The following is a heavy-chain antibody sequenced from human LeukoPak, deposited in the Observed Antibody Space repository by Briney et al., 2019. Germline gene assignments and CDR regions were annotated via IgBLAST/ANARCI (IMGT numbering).Heavy chain of an antibody. CDR1: GNYW. Sequence: GGSLRLSCAASGNYWMHWVRQAPGKGLVWVSHINSDGSWTSYADSVKGRFTISKDNARNTVYLQMNSLRAEDTAVYYCARGATVTTFVSSQRDYYYCHGMDVWGQGTTVTVSS. V-gene: IGHV3-74*01. CDR2: INSDGSWT. CDR3: ARGATVTTFVSSQRDYYYCHGMDV. J-gene: IGHJ6*01. D-gene: IGHD4-17*01.